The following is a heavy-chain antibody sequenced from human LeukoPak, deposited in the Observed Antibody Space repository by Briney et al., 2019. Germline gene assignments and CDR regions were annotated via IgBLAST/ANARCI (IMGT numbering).Heavy chain of an antibody. J-gene: IGHJ3*02. CDR3: ARGIAVAGLDAFDI. Sequence: ASVKVSCKASGYTFTSYYMHWVRQAPGQGLEWMGWINPNSGGTNYAQKFQGRVTMTRDTSISTAYMELSRLRSDDTAVYYCARGIAVAGLDAFDIWGQGTMVTVSS. CDR1: GYTFTSYY. D-gene: IGHD6-19*01. V-gene: IGHV1-2*02. CDR2: INPNSGGT.